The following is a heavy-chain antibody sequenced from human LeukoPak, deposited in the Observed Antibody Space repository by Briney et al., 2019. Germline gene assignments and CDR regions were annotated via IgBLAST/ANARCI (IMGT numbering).Heavy chain of an antibody. Sequence: SQTLSLTCTVSGGSISRGGYYWNWIRQHPGKVLEWIWYIYSSGSTYYNPSLKSRVTISVDTSKNEVSLNLSSVTAADTAVYYCARGTGGSYFHFDNWGQGTLVTVSS. CDR3: ARGTGGSYFHFDN. CDR2: IYSSGST. D-gene: IGHD1-26*01. J-gene: IGHJ4*02. V-gene: IGHV4-31*03. CDR1: GGSISRGGYY.